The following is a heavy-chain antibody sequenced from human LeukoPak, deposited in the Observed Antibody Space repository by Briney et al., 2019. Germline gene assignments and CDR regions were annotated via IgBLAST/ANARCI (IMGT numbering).Heavy chain of an antibody. Sequence: PGGSLRLSCTASGFTFSTYTMNWVRQAPGKGLECGSYISSSSTSIYYADSVKGRFTISRDNATNSLYLQMNSLRAEDTAVYYCARNFHRRLYDSSGYYPYWGQGTLVTVSS. CDR1: GFTFSTYT. CDR2: ISSSSTSI. J-gene: IGHJ4*02. CDR3: ARNFHRRLYDSSGYYPY. D-gene: IGHD3-22*01. V-gene: IGHV3-48*01.